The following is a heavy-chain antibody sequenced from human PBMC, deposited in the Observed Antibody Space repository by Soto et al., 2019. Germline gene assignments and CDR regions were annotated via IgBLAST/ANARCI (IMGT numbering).Heavy chain of an antibody. CDR3: ARRGGISFDY. CDR1: GFTFSSYS. Sequence: EVQLVESGGGLVQPGGSLRLSCAASGFTFSSYSMNWVRQAPGKGLEWVSYISSGSSTIYYADSVKGRFTISIDNAKNSLYLQMNSLRAEDTAVYYCARRGGISFDYWGQGTLVTVSS. J-gene: IGHJ4*02. V-gene: IGHV3-48*01. CDR2: ISSGSSTI.